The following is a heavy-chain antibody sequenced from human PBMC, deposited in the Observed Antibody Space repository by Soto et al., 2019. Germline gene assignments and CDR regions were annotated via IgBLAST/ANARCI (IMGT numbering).Heavy chain of an antibody. CDR1: GGSFSDYS. CDR3: ARDKITGLFDY. J-gene: IGHJ4*02. D-gene: IGHD2-8*02. CDR2: INHSGST. Sequence: SETLSLTCAVYGGSFSDYSWTWIRQPPGKGLEWIGEINHSGSTYYNPSLKSRVTISVDTSKDQFSLKLTSVTAADTAVYYYARDKITGLFDYFGQGNLVTVSS. V-gene: IGHV4-34*01.